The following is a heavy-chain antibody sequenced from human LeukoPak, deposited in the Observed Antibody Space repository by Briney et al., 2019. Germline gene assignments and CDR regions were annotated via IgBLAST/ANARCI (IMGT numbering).Heavy chain of an antibody. CDR1: GFSFNDYA. CDR2: ISWNSGSI. V-gene: IGHV3-9*01. D-gene: IGHD4-17*01. CDR3: AKAGGAVTTRYNWFDP. J-gene: IGHJ5*02. Sequence: PGRSLRLSCTASGFSFNDYAFHWVRQAPGKGLEWVSGISWNSGSIGYADSVKGRFTISRDNAKNSLYLQMNSLRAEDTALYYCAKAGGAVTTRYNWFDPWGQGTLVTVSS.